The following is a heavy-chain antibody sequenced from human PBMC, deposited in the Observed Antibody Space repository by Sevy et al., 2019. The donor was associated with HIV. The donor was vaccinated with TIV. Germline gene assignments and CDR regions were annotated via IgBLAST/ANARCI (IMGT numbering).Heavy chain of an antibody. V-gene: IGHV3-66*01. J-gene: IGHJ6*02. CDR1: GLSVSDNY. CDR3: ARARYYDASGYYYYYYGMDV. Sequence: GGSLRLSCAASGLSVSDNYMNWVRQAPGKGLELVSVIYSDGRTYYADSVKGRCTITRDNSKITLYLHMNNRRPEDTAVYYCARARYYDASGYYYYYYGMDVWGQGTTVTVSS. CDR2: IYSDGRT. D-gene: IGHD3-22*01.